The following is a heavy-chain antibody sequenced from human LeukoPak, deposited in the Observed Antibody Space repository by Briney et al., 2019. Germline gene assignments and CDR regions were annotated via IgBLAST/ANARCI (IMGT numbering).Heavy chain of an antibody. J-gene: IGHJ4*02. D-gene: IGHD3-10*01. CDR2: ISALNGNA. CDR3: ATYLLWFGESLGY. Sequence: GASVKVSCKASGYTFTDYGFTWVRQAPGQGLEWMGWISALNGNANYAHKFRGRVTLTRDTSTSTAYMELRSLRSDDTAVYYCATYLLWFGESLGYWGQGTLVTVSS. CDR1: GYTFTDYG. V-gene: IGHV1-18*01.